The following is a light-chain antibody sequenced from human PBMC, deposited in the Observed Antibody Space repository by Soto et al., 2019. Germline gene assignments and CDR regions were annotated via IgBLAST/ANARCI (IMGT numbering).Light chain of an antibody. CDR3: QQSYSRPPT. CDR2: AAS. J-gene: IGKJ1*01. CDR1: QSISSY. Sequence: IQMTQSPSTLSGSVGDRVTISCRASQSISSYLNWYQQKPGKAPELLIYAASSLHSGVPSRFSGSGSGTDFTLTISSLQPEDFATYFCQQSYSRPPTFGQGTKVDIK. V-gene: IGKV1-39*01.